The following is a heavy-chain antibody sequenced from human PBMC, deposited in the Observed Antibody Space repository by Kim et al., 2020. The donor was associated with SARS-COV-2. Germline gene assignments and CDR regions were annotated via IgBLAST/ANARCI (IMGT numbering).Heavy chain of an antibody. J-gene: IGHJ5*02. Sequence: ASVKVSCKASGYTFTTYVIHWVRQAPGQRPEWMGWINPGSGDTRYSQMFQGRLNISRDTFATTTYMELSSLRPEDTALYYCARDQVAAIGGASYGWFDPWGQGTLLTVSS. D-gene: IGHD4-17*01. CDR1: GYTFTTYV. CDR3: ARDQVAAIGGASYGWFDP. V-gene: IGHV1-3*01. CDR2: INPGSGDT.